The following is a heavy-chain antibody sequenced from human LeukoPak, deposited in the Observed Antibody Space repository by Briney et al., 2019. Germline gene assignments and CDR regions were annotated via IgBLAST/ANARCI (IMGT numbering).Heavy chain of an antibody. V-gene: IGHV3-23*01. J-gene: IGHJ4*02. CDR2: ISGSGGSI. Sequence: GGSLRLSCAASGFTFSSYAMSWVRQAPGKGLEWVSAISGSGGSIYHADSVKDRFSISRDNSKNTLYLQMNSLRAEDTAVYYCAKEDYDYVWGSYRKAFDYWGQGTLVTVSS. CDR3: AKEDYDYVWGSYRKAFDY. D-gene: IGHD3-16*02. CDR1: GFTFSSYA.